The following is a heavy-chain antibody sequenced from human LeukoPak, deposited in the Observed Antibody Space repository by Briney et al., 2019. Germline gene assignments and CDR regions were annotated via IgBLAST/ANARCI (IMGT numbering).Heavy chain of an antibody. CDR3: TSGLRFVDYYYYYGMDV. V-gene: IGHV3-49*04. CDR1: GFTFGDYA. D-gene: IGHD3-3*01. Sequence: PGGSLRLSCTASGFTFGDYAMSWVRQAPGKGLEWVGFIRSKAYGGTTEYAASVKGRFTISRDDSKSIAYLQMNSLKTEDTAVYYCTSGLRFVDYYYYYGMDVWGQGTTVTVSS. CDR2: IRSKAYGGTT. J-gene: IGHJ6*02.